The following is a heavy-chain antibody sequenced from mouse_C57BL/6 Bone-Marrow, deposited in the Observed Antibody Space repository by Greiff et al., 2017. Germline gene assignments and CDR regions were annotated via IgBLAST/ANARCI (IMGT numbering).Heavy chain of an antibody. V-gene: IGHV1-74*01. CDR1: GYTFTSYW. D-gene: IGHD1-1*01. Sequence: VQLQQPGAELVKPGASVKVSCKASGYTFTSYWMHWVKQRPGQGLEWIGRIHPSDSDTNYNQKLKGKATLTVDKSSSTAYMQLSSLTSEESAVYYCAPSIYYYSTGFAYWGQGTLVTVSA. CDR3: APSIYYYSTGFAY. CDR2: IHPSDSDT. J-gene: IGHJ3*01.